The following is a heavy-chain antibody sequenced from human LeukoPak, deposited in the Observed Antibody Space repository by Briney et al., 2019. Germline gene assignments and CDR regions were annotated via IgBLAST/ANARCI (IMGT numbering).Heavy chain of an antibody. CDR3: AREDYDFWSGPDDNWFDP. D-gene: IGHD3-3*01. CDR2: ISAYNGNT. CDR1: GYTFTSYG. J-gene: IGHJ5*02. Sequence: ASVKVSCKASGYTFTSYGISWVRQAPGQGLEWMGWISAYNGNTNYAQKLQGRVTMTTDTSTSTAYMELRSLRSDDTAVYYCAREDYDFWSGPDDNWFDPWGQGTLVTVSS. V-gene: IGHV1-18*01.